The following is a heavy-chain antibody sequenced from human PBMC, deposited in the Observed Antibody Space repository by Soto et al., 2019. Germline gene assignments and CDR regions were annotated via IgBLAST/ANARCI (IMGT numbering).Heavy chain of an antibody. CDR2: ISYDGSNK. CDR3: ARVGPLADYYYYGLDV. D-gene: IGHD3-16*01. J-gene: IGHJ6*02. Sequence: WVRQAPGKGLEWVAVISYDGSNKYYADSVKGRFTISRDDSKNTVYLQMNSLGVEDTAVYYCARVGPLADYYYYGLDVWGQGTTVTVSS. V-gene: IGHV3-30*14.